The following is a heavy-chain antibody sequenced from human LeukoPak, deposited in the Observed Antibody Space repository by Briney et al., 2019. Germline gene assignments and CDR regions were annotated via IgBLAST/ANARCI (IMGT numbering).Heavy chain of an antibody. D-gene: IGHD3-22*01. J-gene: IGHJ4*02. Sequence: ASVKVSCKASGYTFTSYYMHWVRQAPGQGLEWMGIINPSGGSTSYAQKFQGRVTMTRDTSTSTVYMELSSLRSEDTAVYYCAREGYYDSSGYYKDIDYWSQGTLVTVSS. CDR1: GYTFTSYY. CDR3: AREGYYDSSGYYKDIDY. CDR2: INPSGGST. V-gene: IGHV1-46*01.